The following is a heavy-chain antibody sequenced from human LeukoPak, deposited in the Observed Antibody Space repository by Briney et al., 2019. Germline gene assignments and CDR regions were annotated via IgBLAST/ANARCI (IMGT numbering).Heavy chain of an antibody. CDR1: EFTFSDHA. D-gene: IGHD5-12*01. CDR2: ISRNGTRT. V-gene: IGHV3-64*02. CDR3: VRDSFYTGYDRGFGY. J-gene: IGHJ4*02. Sequence: PGRSLRLSCAASEFTFSDHALHWVRQAPGKGLQYVSAISRNGTRTFYADSVKDRFTISRDKSTKTLYLQMGSLRVEDMGVYYCVRDSFYTGYDRGFGYWGQGTLVTVS.